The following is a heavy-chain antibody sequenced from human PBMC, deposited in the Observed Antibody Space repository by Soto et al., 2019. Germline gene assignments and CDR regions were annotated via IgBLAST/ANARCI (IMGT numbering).Heavy chain of an antibody. Sequence: GGSLRLSCAASGFTFSNYAMSWVRQAPGKGLEWVSGISGNGYSTYYADAVKGRFTISRDNSKSTLYLQMKSLRAEDTAVYYCAKGGAVAGSCTFDIRGQRTMVTVSS. D-gene: IGHD6-19*01. CDR3: AKGGAVAGSCTFDI. CDR1: GFTFSNYA. CDR2: ISGNGYST. V-gene: IGHV3-23*01. J-gene: IGHJ3*02.